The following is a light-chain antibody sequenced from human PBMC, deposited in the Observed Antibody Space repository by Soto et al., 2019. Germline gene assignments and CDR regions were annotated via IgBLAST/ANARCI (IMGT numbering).Light chain of an antibody. Sequence: QSALTQPRSASGTPGQRVTISCSGSSSNNGTSSVHWFQQLPGTAPKLLISTTNQRPSGVPERFSGSKSGTSASLAISGLQSEDEADYYCAAWDDSLNGHVFGTGTKVTVL. J-gene: IGLJ1*01. CDR2: TTN. V-gene: IGLV1-44*01. CDR3: AAWDDSLNGHV. CDR1: SSNNGTSS.